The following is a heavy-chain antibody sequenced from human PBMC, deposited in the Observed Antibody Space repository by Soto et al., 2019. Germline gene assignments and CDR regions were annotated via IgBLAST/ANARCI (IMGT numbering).Heavy chain of an antibody. V-gene: IGHV4-4*07. CDR2: IYDTGSV. CDR1: GGSIRDYY. D-gene: IGHD5-12*01. Sequence: PSETLSLTCTVSGGSIRDYYWSWIRQPAGKGLEWIGRIYDTGSVNYNPSLKSRVTISVDIPQNQLSLILSPVTAADTAVYYCARVQRYSGSFRWFDPWGQGTLVTVS. J-gene: IGHJ5*02. CDR3: ARVQRYSGSFRWFDP.